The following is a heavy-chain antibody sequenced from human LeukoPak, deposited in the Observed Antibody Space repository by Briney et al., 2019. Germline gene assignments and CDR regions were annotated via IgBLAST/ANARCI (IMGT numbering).Heavy chain of an antibody. J-gene: IGHJ4*02. D-gene: IGHD1-1*01. CDR3: TRDETGIDY. V-gene: IGHV3-20*04. Sequence: PGGSLRLSCAASGFIFDDFGMTWVRQAPGKGLEWVSSINWNGDITPYADSVKGRFTISRDNAKNALYLQMNSLRPGDTALYFCTRDETGIDYWGQGTLVTVSS. CDR2: INWNGDIT. CDR1: GFIFDDFG.